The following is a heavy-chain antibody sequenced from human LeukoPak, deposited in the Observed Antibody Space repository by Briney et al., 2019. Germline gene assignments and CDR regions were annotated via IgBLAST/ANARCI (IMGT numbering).Heavy chain of an antibody. CDR2: INWNGGST. Sequence: GGSLRLSCAASGFTFDDYGMSWVSQAPGKGLEWVSGINWNGGSTVYADSVKGRFTISRDNAKNSLYLQMNSLRAEDTAVYYCASWTSSASNYWGQRTLATVSS. J-gene: IGHJ4*02. CDR1: GFTFDDYG. D-gene: IGHD3/OR15-3a*01. CDR3: ASWTSSASNY. V-gene: IGHV3-20*04.